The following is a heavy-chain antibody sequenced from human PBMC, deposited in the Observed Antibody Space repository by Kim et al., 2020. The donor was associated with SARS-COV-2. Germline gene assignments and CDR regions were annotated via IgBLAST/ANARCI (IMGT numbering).Heavy chain of an antibody. D-gene: IGHD2-2*01. J-gene: IGHJ6*02. CDR2: ISSSSSTI. CDR3: ASQEDRYCSSTSCYENYYYGMDV. CDR1: GFTFSSYS. V-gene: IGHV3-48*04. Sequence: GGSLRLSCAASGFTFSSYSMNWVRQAPGKGLEWVSYISSSSSTIYYTDSVKGRFTISRDNAKNSLYLQMNSLRAEDTAVYYCASQEDRYCSSTSCYENYYYGMDVWGQGTTVTVSS.